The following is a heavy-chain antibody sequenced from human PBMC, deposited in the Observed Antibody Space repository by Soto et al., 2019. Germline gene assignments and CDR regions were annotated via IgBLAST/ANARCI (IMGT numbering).Heavy chain of an antibody. CDR2: VDPNNGAT. D-gene: IGHD6-13*01. CDR1: GYTFNGYY. V-gene: IGHV1-2*04. Sequence: VQLVQSGSEVRKPGASVKLSCQASGYTFNGYYIHWVRQVPGQGLEWLGWVDPNNGATDFAQKLRGWITMTRDTPRRAVYMKLSRLRSDDTAIDFCARSECSSVMCPPYYFDFWGQGALVTASS. J-gene: IGHJ4*02. CDR3: ARSECSSVMCPPYYFDF.